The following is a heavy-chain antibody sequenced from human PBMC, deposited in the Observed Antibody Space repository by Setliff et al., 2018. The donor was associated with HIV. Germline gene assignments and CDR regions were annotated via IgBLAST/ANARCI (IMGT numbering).Heavy chain of an antibody. D-gene: IGHD6-6*01. J-gene: IGHJ4*02. CDR3: ARAHLYSSSKSNAFDY. V-gene: IGHV4-39*01. Sequence: SETLSLTCTVSGGSNSSSSYYWGWIRQPPGKGLEWIGSIYYSGSTYYNPSLKSRVTISVDTSKNQFSLKLSSVTAADTAVYYCARAHLYSSSKSNAFDYWGQGTLVTVSS. CDR1: GGSNSSSSYY. CDR2: IYYSGST.